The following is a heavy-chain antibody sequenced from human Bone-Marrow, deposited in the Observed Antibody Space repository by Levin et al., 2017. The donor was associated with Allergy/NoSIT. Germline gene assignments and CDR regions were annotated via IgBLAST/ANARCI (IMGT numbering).Heavy chain of an antibody. V-gene: IGHV3-9*01. J-gene: IGHJ4*02. CDR2: ISGDTDRV. CDR3: TKDLESGTTSFLNFDD. Sequence: QTGESLKISCVGSGFTFDDYALHWVRKAPGKGLEWVSGISGDTDRVAYAESVKGRFTISRDNAKNSLYLHMNSLRSEDTAFYYCTKDLESGTTSFLNFDDWGQGTLVTVSS. CDR1: GFTFDDYA. D-gene: IGHD1-1*01.